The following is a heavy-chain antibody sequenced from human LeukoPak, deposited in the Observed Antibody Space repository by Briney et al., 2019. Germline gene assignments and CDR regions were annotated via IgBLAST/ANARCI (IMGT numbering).Heavy chain of an antibody. CDR1: GYTFTGYY. D-gene: IGHD2-2*01. CDR2: INPNSGGT. CDR3: ARDIVVVPAADDAFDI. J-gene: IGHJ3*02. Sequence: ASVKVSCKASGYTFTGYYMHWVRQAPGQGLEWMGWINPNSGGTNYAQKFQGRVTMTRDTSISTAYTELSRLRSDDTAVYYCARDIVVVPAADDAFDIWGQGTMVTVSS. V-gene: IGHV1-2*02.